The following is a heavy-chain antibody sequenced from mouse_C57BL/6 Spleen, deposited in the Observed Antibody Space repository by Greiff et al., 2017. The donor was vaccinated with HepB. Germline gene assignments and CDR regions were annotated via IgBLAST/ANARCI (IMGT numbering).Heavy chain of an antibody. CDR1: GYTFTDYN. CDR2: INPNNGGT. CDR3: ARSRWLLRDYAMDY. D-gene: IGHD2-3*01. J-gene: IGHJ4*01. V-gene: IGHV1-18*01. Sequence: EVQLQQSGPELVKPGASVKIPCKASGYTFTDYNMDWVKQSHGKSLEWIGDINPNNGGTIYNQKFKGKATLTVDKSSSTAYMELRSLTSEDTAVYYCARSRWLLRDYAMDYWGQGTSVTVSS.